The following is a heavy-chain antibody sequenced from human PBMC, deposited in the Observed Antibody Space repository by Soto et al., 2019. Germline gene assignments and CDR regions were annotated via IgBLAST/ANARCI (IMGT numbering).Heavy chain of an antibody. CDR1: GYTFTGYY. Sequence: ASVQVSCKASGYTFTGYYMHWVRQAPGQGLEWMELINSNSGGTNYAQKFQGWVTMTRDTSISTAYMDLSRLRSDDTAVYYCARGRYCISTSCYGYYYYYGMDVWGQGTTVTVSS. D-gene: IGHD2-2*01. CDR3: ARGRYCISTSCYGYYYYYGMDV. J-gene: IGHJ6*02. V-gene: IGHV1-2*04. CDR2: INSNSGGT.